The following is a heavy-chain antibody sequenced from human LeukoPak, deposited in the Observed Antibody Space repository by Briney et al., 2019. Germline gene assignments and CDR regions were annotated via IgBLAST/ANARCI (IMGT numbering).Heavy chain of an antibody. CDR3: ARGSSYYDSSGYYHFDY. D-gene: IGHD3-22*01. CDR2: INHSGST. Sequence: SETLSLTCAVYGGSFSGYYWSWIRQPPGKGLEWIGEINHSGSTNYNPSLKSRVTISVDTSKNQFSLKLSSVTAADTAVYYCARGSSYYDSSGYYHFDYWGQGTLVTVSS. CDR1: GGSFSGYY. V-gene: IGHV4-34*01. J-gene: IGHJ4*02.